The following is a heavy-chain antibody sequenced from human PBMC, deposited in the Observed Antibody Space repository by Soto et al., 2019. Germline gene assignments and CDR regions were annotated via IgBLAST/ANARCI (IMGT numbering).Heavy chain of an antibody. Sequence: GGSLRISCAASGFTLSKDLISWVRQAPGKGPEWVGRVKSKTDGETTGYATPVRGRFTISRDDSKNMLYLQMNSLQTEDTALDYCPADVRRTDGWGFDTRGQGTPVTVSS. CDR1: GFTLSKDL. D-gene: IGHD1-26*01. V-gene: IGHV3-15*01. J-gene: IGHJ5*02. CDR2: VKSKTDGETT. CDR3: PADVRRTDGWGFDT.